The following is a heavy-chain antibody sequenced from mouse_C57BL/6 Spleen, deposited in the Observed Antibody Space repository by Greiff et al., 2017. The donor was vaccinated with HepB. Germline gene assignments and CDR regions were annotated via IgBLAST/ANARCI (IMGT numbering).Heavy chain of an antibody. D-gene: IGHD2-4*01. Sequence: VQLQQSGAELVKPGASVKLSCKASGYTFTSYWMHWVKQRPGRGLEWIGRIDPNSGGTKYNEKFKSKATLTVDKPSSTAYMQLSSLTSEDSAVYYGARSSIFYYDYDEGDFDYWGQGTTLTVAS. CDR2: IDPNSGGT. CDR3: ARSSIFYYDYDEGDFDY. CDR1: GYTFTSYW. J-gene: IGHJ2*01. V-gene: IGHV1-72*01.